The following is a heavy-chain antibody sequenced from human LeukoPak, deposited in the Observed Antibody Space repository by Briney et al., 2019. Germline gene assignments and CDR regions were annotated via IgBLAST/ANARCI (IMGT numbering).Heavy chain of an antibody. CDR3: ARRVIVVVPAAIGGVFDY. Sequence: PSETLSLTCTVSGGSINSYYWSWIRQPPGRGLEWVWSIHYSGSTNYNPSLKSRVTISVDTPKNQFSLKLSSVTAADTAVYYCARRVIVVVPAAIGGVFDYWGQGTLVTVSS. J-gene: IGHJ4*02. D-gene: IGHD2-2*01. CDR2: IHYSGST. V-gene: IGHV4-59*12. CDR1: GGSINSYY.